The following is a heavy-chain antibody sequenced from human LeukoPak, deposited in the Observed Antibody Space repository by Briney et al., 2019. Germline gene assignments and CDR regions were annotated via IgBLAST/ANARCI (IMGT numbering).Heavy chain of an antibody. D-gene: IGHD3-10*01. V-gene: IGHV4-59*01. J-gene: IGHJ4*02. CDR3: ARVRRESRVYGSGSYYKGVFDY. Sequence: SETLSLTCTVSGGSISSYYWSWIRQPPGKGLEWIGYIYYSGSTNYNPSLKSRVTISVDTSKNQFSLKLSSVTAADTAVYCCARVRRESRVYGSGSYYKGVFDYWGQGTLVTVSS. CDR2: IYYSGST. CDR1: GGSISSYY.